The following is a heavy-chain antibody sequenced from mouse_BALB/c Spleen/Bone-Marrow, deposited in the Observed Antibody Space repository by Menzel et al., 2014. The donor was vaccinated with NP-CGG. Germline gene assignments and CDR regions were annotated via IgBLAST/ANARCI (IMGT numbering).Heavy chain of an antibody. CDR1: GYSITSDYA. V-gene: IGHV3-2*02. CDR3: ARRPEDWYFDF. CDR2: INYSGRT. Sequence: DVQLQESGPGLVKPSQSLSLTCTVTGYSITSDYAWNWIRQFSGNKLEWMAYINYSGRTSYNPSLKSRISITRDPSKNQFLLKLNSVTPEGTGTYYCARRPEDWYFDFWGAGTTVTVSS. J-gene: IGHJ1*01.